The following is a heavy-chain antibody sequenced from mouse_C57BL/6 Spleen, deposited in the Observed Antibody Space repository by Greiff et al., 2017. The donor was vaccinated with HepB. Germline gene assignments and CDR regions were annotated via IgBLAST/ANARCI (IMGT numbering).Heavy chain of an antibody. D-gene: IGHD4-1*01. Sequence: EVQLQQSGPVLVKPGASVKMSCKASGYTFTDYYMNWVKQSHGKSLEWIGVINPYNGGTSYNQKFKGKATLTVYKSSSTAYMELNSLTSEDIAVYYCARSQTGLFDYWGQSTTLTVAS. J-gene: IGHJ2*01. CDR1: GYTFTDYY. V-gene: IGHV1-19*01. CDR2: INPYNGGT. CDR3: ARSQTGLFDY.